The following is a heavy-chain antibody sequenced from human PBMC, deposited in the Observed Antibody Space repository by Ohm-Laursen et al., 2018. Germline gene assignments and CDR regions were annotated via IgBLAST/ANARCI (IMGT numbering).Heavy chain of an antibody. V-gene: IGHV3-23*01. CDR3: ATLGGPYVGY. J-gene: IGHJ4*02. Sequence: SLRLSCAASGFTFSSYAMSWVRQAPGKGLEWVSAISGSGGSTYYADSVKGRFTISRDNSKNTFHLQMNSLRVDDTAVYYCATLGGPYVGYWGQGTLVTVSS. CDR2: ISGSGGST. CDR1: GFTFSSYA. D-gene: IGHD3-16*01.